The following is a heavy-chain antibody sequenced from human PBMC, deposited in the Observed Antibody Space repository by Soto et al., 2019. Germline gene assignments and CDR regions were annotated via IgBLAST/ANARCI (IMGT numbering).Heavy chain of an antibody. J-gene: IGHJ4*02. CDR1: GFTFSSYS. Sequence: GGSLRLSCAASGFTFSSYSMNWVRQAPGKGLEWVSSISSSSSYIYYADSVKGRFTISRDNAKNSLYLQMNSLRAEHMAVYYCARDALGGVPLQIDYWGQGTLVTAPQ. V-gene: IGHV3-21*01. CDR3: ARDALGGVPLQIDY. D-gene: IGHD3-16*01. CDR2: ISSSSSYI.